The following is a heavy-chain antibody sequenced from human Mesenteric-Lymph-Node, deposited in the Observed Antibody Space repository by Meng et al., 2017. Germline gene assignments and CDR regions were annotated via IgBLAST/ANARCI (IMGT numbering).Heavy chain of an antibody. CDR2: INHGGST. Sequence: QVQLQQWGAGLLKPSETLSLTCAVYGGSFSDYYWSWFRRPPGKGLEWIGEINHGGSTNYNPSLKSRVTISVDTSKNQLSLRLSSMTAADTAVYYCARGPTEHSFDYWGQGTLVTVSS. V-gene: IGHV4-34*01. CDR1: GGSFSDYY. CDR3: ARGPTEHSFDY. J-gene: IGHJ4*02. D-gene: IGHD3-3*02.